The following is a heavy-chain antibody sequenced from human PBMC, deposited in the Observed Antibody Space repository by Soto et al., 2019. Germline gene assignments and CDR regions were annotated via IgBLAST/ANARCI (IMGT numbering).Heavy chain of an antibody. D-gene: IGHD6-19*01. CDR3: VIRPRMWLAGGGY. CDR2: INHSGIT. J-gene: IGHJ4*02. V-gene: IGHV4-34*01. Sequence: QVQLEQWGAGLLKPSETLSLTCAVYGGSFSGYYWSWIRQPPGKGLEWLGEINHSGITDYNPSLKSRITISLDTSKKQFSLKLNSATAADTAVYYCVIRPRMWLAGGGYWGQGTHVTVSS. CDR1: GGSFSGYY.